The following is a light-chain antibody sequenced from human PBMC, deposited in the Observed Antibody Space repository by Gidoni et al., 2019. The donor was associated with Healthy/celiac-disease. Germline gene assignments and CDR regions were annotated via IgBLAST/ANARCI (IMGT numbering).Light chain of an antibody. CDR1: QSVLYSSNNKNY. Sequence: DIVMTQSPDSLAVSLGERATINCKSSQSVLYSSNNKNYLAWYQPKPGQPPKLLIYWASTRESGVPDRFSGSGSGTDFTLTISSLQAEGVAVYYCQQYYSTPLTFGGGTKVEIK. V-gene: IGKV4-1*01. CDR2: WAS. J-gene: IGKJ4*01. CDR3: QQYYSTPLT.